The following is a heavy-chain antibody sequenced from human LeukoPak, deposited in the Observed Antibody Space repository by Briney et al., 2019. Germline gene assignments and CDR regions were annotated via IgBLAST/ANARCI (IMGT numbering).Heavy chain of an antibody. V-gene: IGHV3-15*01. CDR3: STKGTIFGVVTEFDY. CDR2: IKSKTDGGTT. CDR1: GLTFSKAW. Sequence: GGSLRLSCAASGLTFSKAWMSWVRQAPGKGLEWVGRIKSKTDGGTTDYAAPVNGRFTISRDDSRNTLYLQMNSLKIEDTAVYYCSTKGTIFGVVTEFDYWGQGTLVTVSS. J-gene: IGHJ4*02. D-gene: IGHD3-3*01.